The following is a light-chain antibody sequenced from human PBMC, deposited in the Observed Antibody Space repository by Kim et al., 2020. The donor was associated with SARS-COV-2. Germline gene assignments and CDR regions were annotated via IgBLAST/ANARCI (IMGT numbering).Light chain of an antibody. CDR3: QQSSNTFALT. Sequence: ASVGDRVTITCRACQSISTSLNWYQQTPGKAPKRLIYSASSLQTGAPPRFRGSGSGTDFTLIINSLQPEDFATYYCQQSSNTFALTFGGGTKVEI. J-gene: IGKJ4*01. CDR1: QSISTS. CDR2: SAS. V-gene: IGKV1-39*01.